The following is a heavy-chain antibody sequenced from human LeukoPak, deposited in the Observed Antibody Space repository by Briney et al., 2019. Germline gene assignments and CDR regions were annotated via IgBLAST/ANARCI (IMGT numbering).Heavy chain of an antibody. V-gene: IGHV3-23*01. J-gene: IGHJ4*02. Sequence: GGSLRLSCAASGFTFSNYPMNWVRQAPGKGLEGVSRISGSGGSTYYADSVKGRFTISRDNSKNTLYLQMNSLRAEDTAVYYCAKHSLKTEYGSGRIWDYWGQGTLVTVSS. D-gene: IGHD6-19*01. CDR1: GFTFSNYP. CDR3: AKHSLKTEYGSGRIWDY. CDR2: ISGSGGST.